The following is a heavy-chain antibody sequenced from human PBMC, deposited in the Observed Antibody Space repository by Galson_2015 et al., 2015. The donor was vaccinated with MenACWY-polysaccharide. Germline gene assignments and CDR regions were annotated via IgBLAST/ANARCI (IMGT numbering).Heavy chain of an antibody. D-gene: IGHD6-13*01. CDR3: ARDSLAVAGRVY. CDR2: FYSGGST. V-gene: IGHV3-66*01. CDR1: GFTVNCIY. J-gene: IGHJ4*02. Sequence: SLRLSCAASGFTVNCIYMTWARPAPGKGLEWVSVFYSGGSTYYADSVKGRFTISRDNSKNTLYLQMTSLRAEDTAVYYCARDSLAVAGRVYWGQGTLVTVSS.